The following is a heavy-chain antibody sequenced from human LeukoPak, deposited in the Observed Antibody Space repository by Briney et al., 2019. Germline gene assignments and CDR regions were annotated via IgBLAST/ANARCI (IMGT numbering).Heavy chain of an antibody. CDR3: ARAAAPTYYFDF. J-gene: IGHJ4*02. CDR1: GGSISSYY. Sequence: PSETLSLTCTVSGGSISSYYWSWIRQPPGKGLEWIGSFYGTGSTYYNPSLKSRVTISVDTSKNQFSLRLGSVSAADTAVFYCARAAAPTYYFDFWGQGTLVTVSS. CDR2: FYGTGST. V-gene: IGHV4-4*09. D-gene: IGHD6-13*01.